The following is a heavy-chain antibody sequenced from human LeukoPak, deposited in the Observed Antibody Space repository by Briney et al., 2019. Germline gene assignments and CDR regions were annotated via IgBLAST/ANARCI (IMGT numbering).Heavy chain of an antibody. CDR1: GFTFSSYA. D-gene: IGHD7-27*01. CDR3: AKDFNWGLDY. CDR2: ISGNGAKT. J-gene: IGHJ4*02. V-gene: IGHV3-23*01. Sequence: PGGSLRLSCAASGFTFSSYALSWVRQAPGKGLEWVSAISGNGAKTYYVDSVKGRFTISRDNSKNTLYLQMSSLRADDTAVYYCAKDFNWGLDYWGQGTLVTVSS.